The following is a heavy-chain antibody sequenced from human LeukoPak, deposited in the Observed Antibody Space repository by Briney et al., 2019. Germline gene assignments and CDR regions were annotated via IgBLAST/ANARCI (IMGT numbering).Heavy chain of an antibody. CDR1: GFTFSSCW. Sequence: GGSLRLSCAASGFTFSSCWMNWVRQAPGKGLEWVANIKQDGSEKYYVDSVKGRFTISRDNAKNSLYLQMNSLRAEDTAVYYCARNRESYWVPELDYWGQGTLVTVSS. J-gene: IGHJ4*02. D-gene: IGHD3-16*01. CDR3: ARNRESYWVPELDY. CDR2: IKQDGSEK. V-gene: IGHV3-7*03.